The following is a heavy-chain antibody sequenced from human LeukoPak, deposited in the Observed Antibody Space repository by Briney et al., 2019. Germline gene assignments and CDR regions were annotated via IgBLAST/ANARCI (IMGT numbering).Heavy chain of an antibody. D-gene: IGHD3-10*01. CDR2: IYYSGST. V-gene: IGHV4-39*01. J-gene: IGHJ4*02. Sequence: SETLSLTCTVSGGSLSSSTYYWGWIRQPPGKGLEWIGSIYYSGSTYYNPSLKSRVTISADTSKNQFSLKLSSVSAADTAVYYCARQEEYYGSGSYFDYWGQGTLVSVSS. CDR3: ARQEEYYGSGSYFDY. CDR1: GGSLSSSTYY.